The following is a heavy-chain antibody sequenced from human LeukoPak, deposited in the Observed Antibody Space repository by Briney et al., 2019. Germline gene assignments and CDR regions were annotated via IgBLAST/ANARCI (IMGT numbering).Heavy chain of an antibody. Sequence: AASVKVSCKASGYTFTSYGISWVRQAPGQGLEWMGWINPSSGGTNYAQKFQGRVTMTRDTSISTAYMELSRLRSDDTAVYYCARVAGSLWFGELNYYFDYWGQGTLVTVSS. CDR3: ARVAGSLWFGELNYYFDY. CDR2: INPSSGGT. D-gene: IGHD3-10*01. V-gene: IGHV1-2*02. J-gene: IGHJ4*02. CDR1: GYTFTSYG.